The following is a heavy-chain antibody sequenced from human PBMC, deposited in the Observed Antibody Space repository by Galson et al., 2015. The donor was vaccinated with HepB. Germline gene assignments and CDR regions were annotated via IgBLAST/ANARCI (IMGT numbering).Heavy chain of an antibody. V-gene: IGHV1-18*01. Sequence: SVKVSCKASGYTFISNGVSWVRQAPGQGLEWMGWISGYNGDTDYAQKFQGRVTMTTDTTTNTAYMELRSLRSDDTAVYYYASDPRVTIGGQLYYFQYWGQGTLVTVSS. CDR3: ASDPRVTIGGQLYYFQY. D-gene: IGHD1/OR15-1a*01. CDR2: ISGYNGDT. J-gene: IGHJ4*02. CDR1: GYTFISNG.